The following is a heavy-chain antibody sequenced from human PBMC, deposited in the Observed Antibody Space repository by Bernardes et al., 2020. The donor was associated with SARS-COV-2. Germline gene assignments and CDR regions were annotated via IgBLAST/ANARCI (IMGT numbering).Heavy chain of an antibody. CDR3: ARAGYDFWSGSGYGYYGMDV. CDR1: GGSISSYY. CDR2: IYYSGST. Sequence: TLSLTCTVSGGSISSYYWSWIRQPPGKGLEWIGYIYYSGSTNYNPSLKSRVTISVDTSKNQFSLKLSSVTAADTAVYYCARAGYDFWSGSGYGYYGMDVWGQGTTVTVSS. V-gene: IGHV4-59*01. D-gene: IGHD3-3*01. J-gene: IGHJ6*02.